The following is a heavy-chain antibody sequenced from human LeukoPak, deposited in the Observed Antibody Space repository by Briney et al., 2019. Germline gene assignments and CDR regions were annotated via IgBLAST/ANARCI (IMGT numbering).Heavy chain of an antibody. D-gene: IGHD6-13*01. Sequence: GGSLRLSCAASGFSFSDYGMHWVRQAPGKGLEWVSFIRKDGINTNYVDSVKGRFTISRDTSNKMVYLQMNSLRTEDMAVYYCAKDRAGNSWNFDYGGQGILVAVSS. CDR1: GFSFSDYG. J-gene: IGHJ4*02. CDR2: IRKDGINT. CDR3: AKDRAGNSWNFDY. V-gene: IGHV3-30*02.